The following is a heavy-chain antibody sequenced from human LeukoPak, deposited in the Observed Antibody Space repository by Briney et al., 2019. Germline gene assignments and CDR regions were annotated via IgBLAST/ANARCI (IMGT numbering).Heavy chain of an antibody. CDR1: GGSISSSNW. CDR3: ARDPMAAIDYYGSGSHYYYYGMDV. D-gene: IGHD3-10*01. CDR2: IYHSGST. J-gene: IGHJ6*02. Sequence: PSETLSLTCAVSGGSISSSNWWSWFRQPPGKGLEWIGEIYHSGSTNYNPSLKSRVTISVDKSKNQFSLELSSVTAADTAVYYCARDPMAAIDYYGSGSHYYYYGMDVWGQGTTVTVSS. V-gene: IGHV4-4*02.